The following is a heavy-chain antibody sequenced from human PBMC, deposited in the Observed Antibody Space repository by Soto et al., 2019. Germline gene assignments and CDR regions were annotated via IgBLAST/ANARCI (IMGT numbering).Heavy chain of an antibody. CDR1: GGFITNYY. J-gene: IGHJ4*02. D-gene: IGHD3-10*01. CDR3: ARGGYPDTGSNTLDY. CDR2: IYYSGGT. Sequence: LSLTCIVSGGFITNYYWNWIRQPPGKGLEWIGYIYYSGGTNYNPSLKSRVTISVDTSKNQFSLRLRSVTPADTAVYYCARGGYPDTGSNTLDYWGRGTLVTVS. V-gene: IGHV4-59*01.